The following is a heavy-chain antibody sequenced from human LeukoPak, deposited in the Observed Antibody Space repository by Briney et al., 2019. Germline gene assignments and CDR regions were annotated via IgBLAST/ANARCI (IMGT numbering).Heavy chain of an antibody. CDR2: FIPIFGTA. CDR3: ARASPRYSSSGHFDY. CDR1: GYTFTSYA. J-gene: IGHJ4*02. D-gene: IGHD6-6*01. V-gene: IGHV1-69*13. Sequence: SVKVSCKASGYTFTSYAISWVRQAPGQGLEWMGGFIPIFGTANYAQKFQGRVTITADGSTGTAYMELSSLRSEDTAVDYCARASPRYSSSGHFDYWGQGTLVTVSS.